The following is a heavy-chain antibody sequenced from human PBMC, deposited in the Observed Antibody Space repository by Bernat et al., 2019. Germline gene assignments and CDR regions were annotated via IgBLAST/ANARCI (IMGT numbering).Heavy chain of an antibody. CDR2: ISYDGSNK. D-gene: IGHD5-18*01. Sequence: QVQLVESGGGVVQPGRSLRLSCAASGFTFSSYGMHWVRQAPGKGLEWVAVISYDGSNKYYADSVKGRFTISRDNSKNTLYLQMNSLRAEDTAVYYCAKEFRIQLWSPVDYWGQGTLVTVSS. CDR1: GFTFSSYG. J-gene: IGHJ4*02. CDR3: AKEFRIQLWSPVDY. V-gene: IGHV3-30*18.